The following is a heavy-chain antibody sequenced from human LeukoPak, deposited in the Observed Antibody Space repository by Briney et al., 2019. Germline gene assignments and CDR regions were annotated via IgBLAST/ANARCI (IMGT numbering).Heavy chain of an antibody. J-gene: IGHJ3*02. Sequence: GGSLRLSCAASGFTFSSYAMSWVRLAPGKGLEWVSAISGSGGSTYYADSVKGRFTISRDNSKNTLYLQMNSLRAEDTAVYYCAKDTIAAAGTTIGGAFDIWGQGTMVTVSS. CDR3: AKDTIAAAGTTIGGAFDI. V-gene: IGHV3-23*01. CDR2: ISGSGGST. CDR1: GFTFSSYA. D-gene: IGHD6-13*01.